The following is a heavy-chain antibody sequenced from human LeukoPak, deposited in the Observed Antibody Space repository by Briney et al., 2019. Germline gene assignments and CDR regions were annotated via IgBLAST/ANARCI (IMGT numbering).Heavy chain of an antibody. Sequence: SVRVSGKASGGIFSSYAISWGRQAPGQGLEWMGRIIPIFGIANYAQKLQGRVTITADKTTSTAYMEISRLRSEDTGVYYCARDFDYGDYGGYFHYCSQATLVTVPS. CDR2: IIPIFGIA. J-gene: IGHJ4*02. V-gene: IGHV1-69*04. CDR1: GGIFSSYA. D-gene: IGHD4-17*01. CDR3: ARDFDYGDYGGYFHY.